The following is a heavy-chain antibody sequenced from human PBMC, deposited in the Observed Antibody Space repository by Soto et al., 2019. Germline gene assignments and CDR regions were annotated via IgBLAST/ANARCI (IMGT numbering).Heavy chain of an antibody. Sequence: DVQLLQSGGGLVQPGGSLRVSCAASELGVRGYSMPWVRQAPGKGLEYVSGISVGGDRKFYADSVKGRFTVSRDNSKNILYLQMDSLRVDDTAIYYCSRWDGDGDYWGQGTLVTVSS. CDR3: SRWDGDGDY. D-gene: IGHD4-17*01. CDR2: ISVGGDRK. J-gene: IGHJ4*02. V-gene: IGHV3-23*01. CDR1: ELGVRGYS.